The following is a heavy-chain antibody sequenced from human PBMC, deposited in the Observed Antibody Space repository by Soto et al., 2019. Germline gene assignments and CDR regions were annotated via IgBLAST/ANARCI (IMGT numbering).Heavy chain of an antibody. Sequence: GGSLRLSCAASGFTFSSYSMNWVRQAPGKGLEWVSSISSSSSYIYYADSVKGRFTISRDNAKNSLYLQMNSLRAEDTAGYYCARDLINAYSGYDLLHYYYYYYMDVWGKGTTVTVSS. CDR3: ARDLINAYSGYDLLHYYYYYYMDV. D-gene: IGHD5-12*01. V-gene: IGHV3-21*01. CDR2: ISSSSSYI. J-gene: IGHJ6*03. CDR1: GFTFSSYS.